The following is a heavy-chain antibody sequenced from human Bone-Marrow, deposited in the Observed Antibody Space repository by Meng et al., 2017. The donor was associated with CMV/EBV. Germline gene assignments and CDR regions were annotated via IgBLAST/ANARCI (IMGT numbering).Heavy chain of an antibody. J-gene: IGHJ6*02. Sequence: ASVKVSCKASGYTFTSYDINWVRQATGQGLEWMGWMNPNSGNTGYAQKFQGRVTITRNTSISTAYMELSSLRSEDTAVYYCARGGIDLYYDILTGYFYYYGMDVWGQGTTVTVSS. CDR1: GYTFTSYD. V-gene: IGHV1-8*03. CDR3: ARGGIDLYYDILTGYFYYYGMDV. CDR2: MNPNSGNT. D-gene: IGHD3-9*01.